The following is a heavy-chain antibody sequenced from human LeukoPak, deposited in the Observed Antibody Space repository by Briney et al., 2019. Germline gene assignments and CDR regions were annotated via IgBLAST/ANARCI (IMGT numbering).Heavy chain of an antibody. J-gene: IGHJ6*02. V-gene: IGHV3-7*01. Sequence: PGGSLRLSCARTGFSLRNYLMSWVPHAPEKGVECVANVKQDESEKNYVDSVKGRFTISRDNDKNSLYLQMNSLRAEDTAVYYCAREERESGGKADWGQGTMVTVSS. CDR1: GFSLRNYL. CDR3: AREERESGGKAD. CDR2: VKQDESEK.